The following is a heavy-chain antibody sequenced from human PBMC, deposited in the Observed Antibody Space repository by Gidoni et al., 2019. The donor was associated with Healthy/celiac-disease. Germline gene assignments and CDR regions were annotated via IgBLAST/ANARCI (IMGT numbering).Heavy chain of an antibody. D-gene: IGHD1-26*01. CDR1: GYTFTRYY. Sequence: QVQLVQSGAEVKKPGASVKVSCKASGYTFTRYYMRWVRQAPGQWLEWMGIINPSGGSTSYAQKVQGRVTMTRDTSTSTVYMELSSLRSEDTAVYYCATDLVGATPGYWGQGTLVTVSS. V-gene: IGHV1-46*01. CDR3: ATDLVGATPGY. J-gene: IGHJ4*02. CDR2: INPSGGST.